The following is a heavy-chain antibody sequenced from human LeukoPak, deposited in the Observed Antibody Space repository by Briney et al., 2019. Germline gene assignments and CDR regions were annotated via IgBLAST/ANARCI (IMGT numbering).Heavy chain of an antibody. J-gene: IGHJ4*02. D-gene: IGHD5-18*01. V-gene: IGHV3-23*01. CDR3: AKERTPGSYGCFDS. CDR1: GFTFSSYV. Sequence: GGSLRLSCAASGFTFSSYVMSWVRQAPGKGLEWVLGISASDGTSDYTDSVKGRFTISRDNSKNTLYLQMNSLRAEDTAIYYCAKERTPGSYGCFDSWGQGTLATVSS. CDR2: ISASDGTS.